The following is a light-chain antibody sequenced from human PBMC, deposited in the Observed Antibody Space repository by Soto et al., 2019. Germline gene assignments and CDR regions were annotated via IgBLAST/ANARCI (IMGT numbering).Light chain of an antibody. CDR1: QSISSY. V-gene: IGKV1-39*01. CDR3: QQSYSTPPT. J-gene: IGKJ1*01. Sequence: QMPQAPSTLCGSVGDRVTITCRASQSISSYLNWYQQKPGKSPKLLIYAASSLQSGVPSRFSGSGSGTDFTLTISSLQPEDFATYYCQQSYSTPPTFGQGTKV. CDR2: AAS.